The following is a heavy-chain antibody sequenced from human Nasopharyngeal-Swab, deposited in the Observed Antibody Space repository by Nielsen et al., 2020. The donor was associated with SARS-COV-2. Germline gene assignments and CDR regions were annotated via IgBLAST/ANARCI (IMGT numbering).Heavy chain of an antibody. D-gene: IGHD6-13*01. Sequence: GGSLRLSCAASGFTFSSYSMSWVRQAPGKGLEWVANIKQDGSEKYYVDSVKGRFTISRDNAKNSLYLQMNSLRAEDTAVYYCARDTSSSWYDEYYYYGMDVWGQGTTVTVSS. CDR1: GFTFSSYS. CDR3: ARDTSSSWYDEYYYYGMDV. CDR2: IKQDGSEK. V-gene: IGHV3-7*01. J-gene: IGHJ6*02.